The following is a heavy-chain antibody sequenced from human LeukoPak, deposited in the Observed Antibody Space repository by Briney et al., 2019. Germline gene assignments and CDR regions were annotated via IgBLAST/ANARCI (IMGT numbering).Heavy chain of an antibody. Sequence: ASVKVSCTASGYTFTGYYMHWVRQAPGQGLEWMGRIDPNSGGTNYAQKFQGRDTMTRDTSISTAYMELSRLRSDDTAVYYCARGYSYGHYFDYWGQGTLVTVSS. CDR1: GYTFTGYY. CDR2: IDPNSGGT. CDR3: ARGYSYGHYFDY. D-gene: IGHD5-18*01. J-gene: IGHJ4*02. V-gene: IGHV1-2*06.